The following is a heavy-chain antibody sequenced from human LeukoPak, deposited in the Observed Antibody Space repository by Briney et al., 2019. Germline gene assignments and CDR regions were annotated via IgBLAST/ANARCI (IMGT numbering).Heavy chain of an antibody. D-gene: IGHD6-19*01. CDR3: AKSADGRGWYIDWFDP. V-gene: IGHV3-11*06. CDR1: GFTFSDHY. J-gene: IGHJ5*02. CDR2: ISRSDFYT. Sequence: GGSLRLSCVSSGFTFSDHYMTWIRQAPGKGLEWVSYISRSDFYTHYADSVKGRFIISRDNAKNSLFLQMNSLRVEDTAVYYCAKSADGRGWYIDWFDPWGQGTLVTVSS.